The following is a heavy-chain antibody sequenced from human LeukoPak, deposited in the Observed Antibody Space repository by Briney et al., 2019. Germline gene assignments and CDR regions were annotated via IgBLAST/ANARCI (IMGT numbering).Heavy chain of an antibody. V-gene: IGHV3-23*01. D-gene: IGHD3-16*01. J-gene: IGHJ6*03. CDR2: ISGTGVIT. CDR1: GFTFNIYA. Sequence: TGGSLRLSCAASGFTFNIYAMNWVRQAPGKGLEWVSGISGTGVITYYADSVKGRFTISTDNSKNTVYLQMNSLRAEDTAVYYCAKSGAPIMMKAPGLSRPDNYYYYMDVWGKRTTVTVSS. CDR3: AKSGAPIMMKAPGLSRPDNYYYYMDV.